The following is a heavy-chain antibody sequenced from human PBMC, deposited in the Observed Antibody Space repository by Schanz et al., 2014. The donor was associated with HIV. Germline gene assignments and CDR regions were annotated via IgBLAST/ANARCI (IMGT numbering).Heavy chain of an antibody. CDR2: VNHSGDT. CDR1: GSSVTYFY. CDR3: VVGHNHDF. J-gene: IGHJ4*02. Sequence: QVQLQQWGAGLLKPSATLSLTCAVYGSSVTYFYWTWIRQSPGKGLEWIAEVNHSGDTNYNPSLKSRVTISVDTSKNQFSLKLTSLTAADTAVYYCVVGHNHDFWGQGTLVAVSS. V-gene: IGHV4-34*02. D-gene: IGHD1-1*01.